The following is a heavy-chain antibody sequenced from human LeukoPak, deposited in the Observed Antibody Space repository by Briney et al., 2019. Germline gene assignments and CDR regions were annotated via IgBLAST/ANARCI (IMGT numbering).Heavy chain of an antibody. Sequence: SVKVSCKASGGTFSSYGFSWVRQAPGQGLEWMGGLIPISGTANYAQKFQGRVTIIADESTSTAYMELSSLRSEDTAVYLCARGFGSSTSYVSDFDFWGQGTLVTVSS. D-gene: IGHD3-16*01. CDR2: LIPISGTA. CDR3: ARGFGSSTSYVSDFDF. CDR1: GGTFSSYG. J-gene: IGHJ4*02. V-gene: IGHV1-69*13.